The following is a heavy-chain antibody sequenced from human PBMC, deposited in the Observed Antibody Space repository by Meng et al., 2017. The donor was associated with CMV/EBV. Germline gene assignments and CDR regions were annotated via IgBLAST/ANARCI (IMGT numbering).Heavy chain of an antibody. J-gene: IGHJ4*02. D-gene: IGHD6-19*01. V-gene: IGHV1-2*02. CDR1: GYTFTGYY. Sequence: ASVKVSCKASGYTFTGYYMHWVRQAPGQGLEWMGWINPNSGGTNSAQKFQGRVTVTRDTSISTAYMELSRLRSDDTAVYYCARWGGTYRLALGYFDYWGQGTLVTVSS. CDR3: ARWGGTYRLALGYFDY. CDR2: INPNSGGT.